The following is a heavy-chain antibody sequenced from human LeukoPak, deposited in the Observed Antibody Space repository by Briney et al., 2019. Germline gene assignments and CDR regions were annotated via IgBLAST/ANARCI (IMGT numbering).Heavy chain of an antibody. CDR2: INHSGST. CDR1: GGSFSGYY. Sequence: SETLSLTCAVYGGSFSGYYWSWIRQPPGKGLEWIGEINHSGSTNYNPSLKSRVTISVDTSKNQFSLKLSSVTAADTAVYYCATLYDSSGYYYEGAFDIWGQGTMVTVSS. CDR3: ATLYDSSGYYYEGAFDI. J-gene: IGHJ3*02. D-gene: IGHD3-22*01. V-gene: IGHV4-34*01.